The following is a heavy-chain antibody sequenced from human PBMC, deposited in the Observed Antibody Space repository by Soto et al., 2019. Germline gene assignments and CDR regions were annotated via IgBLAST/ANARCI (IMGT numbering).Heavy chain of an antibody. CDR1: RYIFTADF. J-gene: IGHJ5*02. V-gene: IGHV1-2*02. CDR2: INPNNGAT. CDR3: ASLDPGARFDP. Sequence: QVQLVQSGAEVKKPWASVKVSCKAPRYIFTADFMHWVRQAPGQGLEWKGWINPNNGATHYGLSFQGRVTMTRDTSITTAYMELSSLRSDDMAVYYCASLDPGARFDPWGQGTLVIVSS.